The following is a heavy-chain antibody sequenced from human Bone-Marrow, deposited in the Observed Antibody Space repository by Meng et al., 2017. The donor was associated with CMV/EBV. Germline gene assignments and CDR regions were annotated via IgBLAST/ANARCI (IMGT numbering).Heavy chain of an antibody. J-gene: IGHJ6*02. V-gene: IGHV3-20*04. CDR3: ARVQWLPMSQNYFRYFGLEV. Sequence: GGSLRLSCVASGFRFDDYGMTWVRQAPGKGLEWVSGINWNDDSATYADSVRGRFIISRDNVRKSLYLQMNNLRTGDTAVYYCARVQWLPMSQNYFRYFGLEVWCQGTTVTVSS. D-gene: IGHD5-12*01. CDR2: INWNDDSA. CDR1: GFRFDDYG.